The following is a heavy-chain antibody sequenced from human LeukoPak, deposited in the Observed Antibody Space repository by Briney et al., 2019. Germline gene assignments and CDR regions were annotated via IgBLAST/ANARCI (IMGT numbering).Heavy chain of an antibody. CDR3: ARDVHGDYGSGWFDP. CDR2: IMPLFGTA. J-gene: IGHJ5*02. V-gene: IGHV1-69*05. Sequence: ASVKVSCKTSGGTFNNSAISWVRQAPGQGLEWLGGIMPLFGTAGYAQKFQGRVTITKDESSRTVYLELTSLTSDDTAVYYCARDVHGDYGSGWFDPWGQGTLVSVSS. CDR1: GGTFNNSA. D-gene: IGHD4-17*01.